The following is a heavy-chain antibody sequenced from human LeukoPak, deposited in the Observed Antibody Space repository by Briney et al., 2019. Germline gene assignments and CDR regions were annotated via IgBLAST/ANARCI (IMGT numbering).Heavy chain of an antibody. CDR1: GFTFSNYG. J-gene: IGHJ4*02. CDR2: VSYGETEK. CDR3: AKVHGWGRQLGYYFDY. D-gene: IGHD3-16*01. V-gene: IGHV3-33*06. Sequence: GRSLRLSCEPHGFTFSNYGMHWVRQPPGKGLEWVAFVSYGETEKQYADSVKGRFAISRDDSKNTLFLQMNSLRDEDTAIYYCAKVHGWGRQLGYYFDYWGQGTLVTVSS.